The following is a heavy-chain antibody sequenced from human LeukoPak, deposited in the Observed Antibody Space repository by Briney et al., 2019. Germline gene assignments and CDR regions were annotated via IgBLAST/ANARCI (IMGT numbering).Heavy chain of an antibody. D-gene: IGHD3-3*01. CDR1: GFTSSTYG. J-gene: IGHJ6*02. CDR2: IWYDGSTK. CDR3: ARDASYYTDYYGMDV. V-gene: IGHV3-33*01. Sequence: GRSLRLSCAASGFTSSTYGMHWVRQAPGKGLEWVAVIWYDGSTKYYADSVKGRFTISRDNSKNTLNLQMNSLRAEDTAVYYCARDASYYTDYYGMDVWGQGTTVTVSS.